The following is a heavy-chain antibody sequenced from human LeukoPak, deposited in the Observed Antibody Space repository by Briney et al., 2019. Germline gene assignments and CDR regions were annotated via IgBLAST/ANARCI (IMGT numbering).Heavy chain of an antibody. CDR3: ARGSRSLSLDTDGMDV. CDR2: INPNSGGT. Sequence: ASVKVSCKASGYTFTGYYMHWVRQAPGQGLEWMGWINPNSGGTNYAQKFQGRVTMTRDTSISTAYMELSRLRSDDTAVYYCARGSRSLSLDTDGMDVWGQGTTVTVSS. V-gene: IGHV1-2*02. D-gene: IGHD1-26*01. J-gene: IGHJ6*02. CDR1: GYTFTGYY.